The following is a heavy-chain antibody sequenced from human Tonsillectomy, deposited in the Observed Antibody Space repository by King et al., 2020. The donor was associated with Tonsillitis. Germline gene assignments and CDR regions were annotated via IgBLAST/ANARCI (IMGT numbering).Heavy chain of an antibody. CDR1: GYTFTVYY. D-gene: IGHD6-13*01. J-gene: IGHJ4*02. V-gene: IGHV1-2*04. CDR3: ASGRMAAADTGLFDY. CDR2: INPNSGGT. Sequence: QLVQSGTEVKKPGASVKVSCKASGYTFTVYYMHWVRQAPGQGLEWMGWINPNSGGTNYAQKFQGWVTMTRDTSISTAYMELSRLTSDDTAVYYCASGRMAAADTGLFDYWGQGTLVIVSS.